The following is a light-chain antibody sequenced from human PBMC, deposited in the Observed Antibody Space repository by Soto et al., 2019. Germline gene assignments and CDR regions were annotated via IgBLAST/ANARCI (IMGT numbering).Light chain of an antibody. CDR1: SSNIGAGYD. CDR2: GNN. Sequence: QSVLTQPPSVSGAPGQRVTISCTGSSSNIGAGYDVHWYQQLPGTAPTLLTYGNNNRPSGVPDRFSGSKSGTSASLAITGLQAEDEADYYCQSYDSRLRASVFGGGTQLTVL. CDR3: QSYDSRLRASV. J-gene: IGLJ7*01. V-gene: IGLV1-40*01.